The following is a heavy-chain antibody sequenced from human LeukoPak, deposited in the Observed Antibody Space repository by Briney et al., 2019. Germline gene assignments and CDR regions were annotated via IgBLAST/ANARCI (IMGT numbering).Heavy chain of an antibody. CDR1: GFTFSNAW. D-gene: IGHD3-10*01. Sequence: PGGSLRLSCAASGFTFSNAWMSWVRQAPGKGLEWVGRIKSNKDYGTTDYAAPVQSRFAMSRDDSKNALYLQMNSMKTEDTGVYYCTTDYPGSGSPGHFQHWGQGTLVTVSS. CDR3: TTDYPGSGSPGHFQH. J-gene: IGHJ1*01. V-gene: IGHV3-15*01. CDR2: IKSNKDYGTT.